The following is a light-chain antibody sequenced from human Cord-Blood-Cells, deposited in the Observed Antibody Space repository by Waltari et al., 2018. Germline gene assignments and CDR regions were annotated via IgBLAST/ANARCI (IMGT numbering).Light chain of an antibody. J-gene: IGLJ3*02. CDR2: RNN. Sequence: QSVLTQPPSASGTPGQRVTIPCSGRSSTLGSHYVYWYQQLPGTAPKLLIYRNNQRPSGVPDRFSGSKSGTSASLAISGLRSEDEADYYCAAWDDSLSGWVFGGGTKLTVL. CDR3: AAWDDSLSGWV. V-gene: IGLV1-47*01. CDR1: SSTLGSHY.